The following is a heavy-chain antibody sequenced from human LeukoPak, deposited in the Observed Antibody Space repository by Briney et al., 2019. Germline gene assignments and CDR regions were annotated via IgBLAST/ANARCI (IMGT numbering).Heavy chain of an antibody. V-gene: IGHV4-34*01. CDR3: ARGRGFEGWFDP. CDR1: GGSFSGYY. Sequence: SETLSLTCAVYGGSFSGYYWTWIRQHPEKGLEWIGFMFDRGGAYYNPSLMSRVSMSADTSKKFFSLKLASVTAADTALYYCARGRGFEGWFDPWGQGTQVIVSS. D-gene: IGHD3-22*01. J-gene: IGHJ5*02. CDR2: MFDRGGA.